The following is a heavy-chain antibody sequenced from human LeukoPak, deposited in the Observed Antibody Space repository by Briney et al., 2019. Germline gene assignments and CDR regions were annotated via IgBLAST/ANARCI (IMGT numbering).Heavy chain of an antibody. J-gene: IGHJ6*03. CDR2: ISGSGGST. V-gene: IGHV3-23*01. CDR3: ARESRSITMVRGVRYYYYYMDV. D-gene: IGHD3-10*01. Sequence: GGSLRLSCAASGLSISGFGMHWVRQAPGKGLEWVSAISGSGGSTYYADSVKGRFTISRDNSKNTLYLQMNSLRAEDTAVYYCARESRSITMVRGVRYYYYYMDVWGKGTTVTISS. CDR1: GLSISGFG.